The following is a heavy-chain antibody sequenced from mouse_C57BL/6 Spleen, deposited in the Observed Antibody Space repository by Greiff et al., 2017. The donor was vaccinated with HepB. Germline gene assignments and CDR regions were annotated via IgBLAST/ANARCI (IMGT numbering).Heavy chain of an antibody. CDR2: IWRGGST. D-gene: IGHD1-1*01. J-gene: IGHJ1*03. CDR3: AKYYYGSSSHWYFDV. CDR1: GFSLTSYG. Sequence: QVQLQQSGPGLVQPSQSLSITCTVSGFSLTSYGVHWVRQSPGKGLEWLGVIWRGGSTDYNAAFMSRLSITKDNSKSQVFFKMNSLQADDTAIYYCAKYYYGSSSHWYFDVWGTGTTVTVSS. V-gene: IGHV2-5*01.